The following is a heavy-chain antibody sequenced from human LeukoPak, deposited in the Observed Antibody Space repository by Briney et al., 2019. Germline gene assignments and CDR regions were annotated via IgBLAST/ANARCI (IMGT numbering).Heavy chain of an antibody. V-gene: IGHV1-69*04. D-gene: IGHD1-26*01. J-gene: IGHJ4*02. Sequence: ASVKVCCKASGGTFSSYAISWVRQAPGQGLEWMGRIIPILGIANYAQKFQGRVTITADKSTSTAYMELSSLRSEDTAVYYCARGPSMGVGATWDDYWGQGTLVTVSS. CDR2: IIPILGIA. CDR3: ARGPSMGVGATWDDY. CDR1: GGTFSSYA.